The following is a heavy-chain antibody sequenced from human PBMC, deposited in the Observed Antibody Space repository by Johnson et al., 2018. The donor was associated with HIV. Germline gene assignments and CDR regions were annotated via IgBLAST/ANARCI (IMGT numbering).Heavy chain of an antibody. Sequence: QMQLVESGGGVVQPGRSLRLSCAASGFTFSSYAMHWVRQAPGKGLEWVAVLSYDGSNKYYADSVKGRFTISRDNSKNTLYLQMNSLRAEDTAVYYCASRYTVDAFDIWGQGTMVTVSS. J-gene: IGHJ3*02. V-gene: IGHV3-30*04. CDR2: LSYDGSNK. D-gene: IGHD1-1*01. CDR1: GFTFSSYA. CDR3: ASRYTVDAFDI.